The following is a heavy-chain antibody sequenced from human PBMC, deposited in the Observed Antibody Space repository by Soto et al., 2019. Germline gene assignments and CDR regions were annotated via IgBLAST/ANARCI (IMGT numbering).Heavy chain of an antibody. D-gene: IGHD3-16*01. Sequence: EVQLLESGGGLVQPGGSLRLSCAASGFTFSTYGMSWVRQAPGKGLEWVSAIRGSGDTTYYADSVKGRFTISRDNSKNTLYLQMNSLRAEDTAVFFFAKVGGGGFIAGIDYWGQGTLVTVSS. CDR3: AKVGGGGFIAGIDY. V-gene: IGHV3-23*01. CDR1: GFTFSTYG. J-gene: IGHJ4*02. CDR2: IRGSGDTT.